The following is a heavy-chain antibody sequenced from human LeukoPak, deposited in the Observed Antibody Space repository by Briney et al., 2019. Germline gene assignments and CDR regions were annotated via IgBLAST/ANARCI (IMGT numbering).Heavy chain of an antibody. J-gene: IGHJ5*02. D-gene: IGHD3-22*01. CDR3: ARLYSPYYDSSENRRGDWFDP. V-gene: IGHV3-53*01. Sequence: HPGGSLRLSCAASGFTVSSNHMIWVRQAPGKGLEWVSVIYSGGNTYYADSVKGRFTISRDNSKNTLYLQMNSLRAEDTAVYYCARLYSPYYDSSENRRGDWFDPWGQGTLVTVSS. CDR1: GFTVSSNH. CDR2: IYSGGNT.